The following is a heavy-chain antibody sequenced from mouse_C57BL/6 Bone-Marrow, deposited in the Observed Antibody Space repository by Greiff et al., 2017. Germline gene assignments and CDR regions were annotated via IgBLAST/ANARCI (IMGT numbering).Heavy chain of an antibody. CDR2: INPSSGYT. Sequence: VMLVESGAELARPGASVKMSCKASGYTFTSYTMHWVKQRPGQGLEWIGYINPSSGYTKYNQKFKDKATLTADKSSSTAYMQLSSLTSEDSAVYYCARTVTRAMDYWGQGTSVTVSS. V-gene: IGHV1-4*01. CDR3: ARTVTRAMDY. J-gene: IGHJ4*01. D-gene: IGHD2-2*01. CDR1: GYTFTSYT.